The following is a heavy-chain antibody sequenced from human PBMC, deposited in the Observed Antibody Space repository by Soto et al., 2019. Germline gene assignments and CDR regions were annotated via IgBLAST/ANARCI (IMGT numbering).Heavy chain of an antibody. J-gene: IGHJ6*03. Sequence: GGSLRLSCAASGFTFSSYSMNWVRQAPGKGLEWVSSISSSSSNKYYADSVKGRFTISRDNAKNSLYLQMNSLRAEDTAVYYCARDRFDCSSTSCQKSYYYYMDVWGKGTTVTVSS. D-gene: IGHD2-2*01. CDR1: GFTFSSYS. V-gene: IGHV3-21*01. CDR3: ARDRFDCSSTSCQKSYYYYMDV. CDR2: ISSSSSNK.